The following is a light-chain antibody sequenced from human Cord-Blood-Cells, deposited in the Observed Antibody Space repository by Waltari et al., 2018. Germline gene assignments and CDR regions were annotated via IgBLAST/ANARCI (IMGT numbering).Light chain of an antibody. V-gene: IGKV1-5*01. J-gene: IGKJ1*01. CDR2: DAS. Sequence: DIQMTQSPSTLSASVGDRVTITCRASQSISSWLAWYQQTPGKAPKLLIYDASSLESGVPSRFSGSGSGTEFTLTISSLQPDDFASYYCQQYNGYWTFGQGTKVEIK. CDR3: QQYNGYWT. CDR1: QSISSW.